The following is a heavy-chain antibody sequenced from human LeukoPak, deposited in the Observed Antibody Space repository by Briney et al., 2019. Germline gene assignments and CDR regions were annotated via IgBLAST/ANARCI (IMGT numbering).Heavy chain of an antibody. J-gene: IGHJ5*02. CDR2: IKTRGDGATT. D-gene: IGHD6-13*01. V-gene: IGHV3-15*05. CDR3: TTEAPYTSGWFS. CDR1: GFMFSDYA. Sequence: GGSLRLSCAACGFMFSDYAMHWVRHTPGKGLEWVGRIKTRGDGATTDLTAPVKGRFAISRDDSKSTLYLHMNSLTIDDTAVYYCTTEAPYTSGWFSWGQGTLVTVSS.